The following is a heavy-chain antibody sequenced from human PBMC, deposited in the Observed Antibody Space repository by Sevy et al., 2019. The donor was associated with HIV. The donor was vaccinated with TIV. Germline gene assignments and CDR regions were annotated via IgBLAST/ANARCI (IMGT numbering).Heavy chain of an antibody. D-gene: IGHD3-10*01. Sequence: ASVKVSCRTSGYTFTTYDISWVRQATGQGLEWMGWMNPSRGNTGSAQKFQGRLTMTRDTSTSTAYMELSSLESQDTAGYYCARRRGFGELLGLGYWGQGTLVTVSS. CDR2: MNPSRGNT. CDR1: GYTFTTYD. CDR3: ARRRGFGELLGLGY. J-gene: IGHJ4*02. V-gene: IGHV1-8*01.